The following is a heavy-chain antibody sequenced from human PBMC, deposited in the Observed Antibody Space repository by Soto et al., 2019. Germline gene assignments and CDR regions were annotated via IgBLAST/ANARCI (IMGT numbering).Heavy chain of an antibody. CDR2: IIPILGET. J-gene: IGHJ6*02. V-gene: IGHV1-69*08. D-gene: IGHD3-16*01. CDR3: ARGLGGRMDD. Sequence: QVQLVQSGAEVKKPGSSVRVSCKASGTIFSSYTISWVRQAPGQGLEWMGRIIPILGETNSAQKFQARVTLTADKSTNTAYMELNSLRLEDTARYYCARGLGGRMDDRGQGSTVTVSS. CDR1: GTIFSSYT.